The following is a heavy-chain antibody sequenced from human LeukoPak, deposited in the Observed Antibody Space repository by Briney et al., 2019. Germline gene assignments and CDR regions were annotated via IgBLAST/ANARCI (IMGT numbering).Heavy chain of an antibody. CDR1: GYTFTSYA. V-gene: IGHV7-4-1*02. J-gene: IGHJ6*03. CDR3: AREGYSSGWFYMDV. CDR2: INTNTGNP. Sequence: GASVKVSCKASGYTFTSYAMNWVRQAPGQGLEWMGWINTNTGNPTYAQGFTGRFVFSLDTSVSTAYLQISSLKAEDTAVYYCAREGYSSGWFYMDVWGKGTTVTVSS. D-gene: IGHD6-19*01.